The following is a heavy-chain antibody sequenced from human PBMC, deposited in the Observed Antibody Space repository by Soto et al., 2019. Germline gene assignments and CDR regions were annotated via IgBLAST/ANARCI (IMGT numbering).Heavy chain of an antibody. J-gene: IGHJ4*02. CDR2: IYYSGST. V-gene: IGHV4-59*01. CDR3: ARVGYCGGDCSFPDY. D-gene: IGHD2-21*02. CDR1: GGSISSYF. Sequence: QVQLQESGPGLVKPSETLSLTCTVSGGSISSYFWSWIRQPPGKGLEWIGYIYYSGSTNYNPSLKSRFTISVDTSKNQLSLKLSSVTAADTAVYYCARVGYCGGDCSFPDYWGQGTLVTVSS.